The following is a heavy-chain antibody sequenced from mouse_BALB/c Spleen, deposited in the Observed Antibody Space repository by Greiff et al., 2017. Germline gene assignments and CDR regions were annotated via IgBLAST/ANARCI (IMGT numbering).Heavy chain of an antibody. Sequence: EVKLMESGGGLVKPGGSLKLSCAASGFTFSDYYMYWVRQTPEKRLEWVATISDGGSYTYYPDSVKGRFTISRDNAKNNLYLQMSSLKSEDTAMYYCARSDGYYPWFAYWGQGTLVTVSA. CDR3: ARSDGYYPWFAY. V-gene: IGHV5-4*02. J-gene: IGHJ3*01. CDR2: ISDGGSYT. CDR1: GFTFSDYY. D-gene: IGHD2-3*01.